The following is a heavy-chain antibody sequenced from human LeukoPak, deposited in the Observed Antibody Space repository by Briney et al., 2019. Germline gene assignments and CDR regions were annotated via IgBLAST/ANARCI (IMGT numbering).Heavy chain of an antibody. Sequence: GGSLRLSCVASGFNFGNYWMSWVRQAPGKGLEFVGNIEDDGSEQNYVDSVKGRFTISRDNVKNSLYLQMNSLRVEDTAVYYCARDIIRGQSDFDYWGQGILVTVSS. D-gene: IGHD5-12*01. V-gene: IGHV3-7*01. CDR3: ARDIIRGQSDFDY. CDR2: IEDDGSEQ. CDR1: GFNFGNYW. J-gene: IGHJ4*02.